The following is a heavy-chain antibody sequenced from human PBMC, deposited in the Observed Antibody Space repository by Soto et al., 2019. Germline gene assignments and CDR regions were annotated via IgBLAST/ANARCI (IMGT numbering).Heavy chain of an antibody. V-gene: IGHV3-23*01. CDR2: VSGPGGST. CDR1: GFTFSNYA. D-gene: IGHD6-19*01. J-gene: IGHJ4*02. CDR3: AREERIAVAGTDY. Sequence: VQLLESGGGLVQPGGSLRLSCAASGFTFSNYAMTWVRQVAGKGLEWVSSVSGPGGSTYYADSVKGRFTISRDNSKSTVYLEMNSLIAEDTGLYYCAREERIAVAGTDYWGQGTLVTVTS.